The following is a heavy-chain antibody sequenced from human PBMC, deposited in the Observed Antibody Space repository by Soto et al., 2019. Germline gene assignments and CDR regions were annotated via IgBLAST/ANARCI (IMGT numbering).Heavy chain of an antibody. CDR2: IYYSGST. CDR3: TRQAYYFGSGTYSHLDY. J-gene: IGHJ4*02. CDR1: GGSISSSSYY. D-gene: IGHD3-10*01. V-gene: IGHV4-39*01. Sequence: SETLSLTCTVSGGSISSSSYYWGWIRQPPGKGLEWIGNIYYSGSTYYNPSLKNRVTISVDTSKNQFSLKLSSVTAADTAVYYCTRQAYYFGSGTYSHLDYWGQGTLVTVSS.